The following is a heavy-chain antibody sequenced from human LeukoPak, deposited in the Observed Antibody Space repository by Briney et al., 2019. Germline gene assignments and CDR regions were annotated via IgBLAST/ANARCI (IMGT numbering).Heavy chain of an antibody. V-gene: IGHV1-69*05. D-gene: IGHD6-13*01. Sequence: SVKVSCKASGGTFSSYAISWVRQAPGQGLEWMGRIIPIFGTANYAQKFQGRVTITTDESTGTAYMELSSLRSEDTAVYYCASGYEDSDDAFDIWGQGTMVTVSS. CDR3: ASGYEDSDDAFDI. CDR2: IIPIFGTA. CDR1: GGTFSSYA. J-gene: IGHJ3*02.